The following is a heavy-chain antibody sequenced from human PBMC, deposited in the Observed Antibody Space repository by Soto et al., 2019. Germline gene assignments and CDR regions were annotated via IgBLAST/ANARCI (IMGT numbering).Heavy chain of an antibody. V-gene: IGHV1-69*01. J-gene: IGHJ6*02. CDR3: ASHIAPYGGEYYYYGMDV. D-gene: IGHD3-16*01. CDR1: GGTFSSYA. CDR2: IIPIFGTA. Sequence: QVQLVQSGAEVKKPGSSVKVSCKASGGTFSSYAISWVRQAPGQGLEWMGGIIPIFGTANYAQKFQGRVTITADESTSTAYMELSSLRSEDTAVYYCASHIAPYGGEYYYYGMDVWGQGTTVTVSS.